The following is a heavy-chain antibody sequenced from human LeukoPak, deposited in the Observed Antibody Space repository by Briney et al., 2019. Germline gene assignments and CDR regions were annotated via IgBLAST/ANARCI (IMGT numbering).Heavy chain of an antibody. CDR3: VRVGALYAFDI. V-gene: IGHV3-30*14. J-gene: IGHJ3*02. D-gene: IGHD1-26*01. Sequence: GGSLRLSCAASGFTFSSYAMNWVRQAPGKGLEWVALISYDGSNKNYADSVKGRFTISRDNSKNTLYLQMNSLRAEDTAVYYCVRVGALYAFDIWGQGTMVTVSS. CDR1: GFTFSSYA. CDR2: ISYDGSNK.